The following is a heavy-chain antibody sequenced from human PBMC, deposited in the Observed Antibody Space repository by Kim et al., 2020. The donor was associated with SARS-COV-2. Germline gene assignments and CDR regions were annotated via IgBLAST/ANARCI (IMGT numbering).Heavy chain of an antibody. D-gene: IGHD2-21*01. J-gene: IGHJ4*02. CDR3: AGLGISLIVD. CDR1: GFTFSSYA. V-gene: IGHV3-30-3*01. CDR2: ISYDGSNK. Sequence: GGSLRLSCAASGFTFSSYAMHWVRQAPGKGLEWVAVISYDGSNKYYADSVKGRFTISRDNSKNTLYLQMNSLRAEDTAVYYCAGLGISLIVDWGQGTLVTVSS.